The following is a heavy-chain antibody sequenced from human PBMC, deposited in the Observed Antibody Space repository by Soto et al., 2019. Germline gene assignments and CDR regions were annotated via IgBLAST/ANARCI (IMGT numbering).Heavy chain of an antibody. J-gene: IGHJ6*02. CDR3: ARSTGSYSYYGMDV. CDR1: GYTLTDSY. D-gene: IGHD1-26*01. V-gene: IGHV1-2*02. CDR2: IKPKNGDT. Sequence: ASVKVSCKASGYTLTDSYMHWVRQTPGQGLEWMGWIKPKNGDTNSAQKFRGRVTMTRDTSISTAYLELSSLRSDDTAVYYCARSTGSYSYYGMDVWGQGTTVTVSS.